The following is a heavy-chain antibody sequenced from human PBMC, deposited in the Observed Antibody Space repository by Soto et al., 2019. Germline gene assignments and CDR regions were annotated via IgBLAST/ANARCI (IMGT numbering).Heavy chain of an antibody. J-gene: IGHJ6*02. CDR3: ARDIKGSTGDYYHYGMDG. V-gene: IGHV4-59*01. Sequence: SENLSLTCTVYGGSSTNYYWSWIRQPPGKELEWIGYVYYSGSTKYNPSLESRVTISVDTSKNQFSLKMSSVTAADTAVYYCARDIKGSTGDYYHYGMDGWGQGTTVTVSS. D-gene: IGHD7-27*01. CDR2: VYYSGST. CDR1: GGSSTNYY.